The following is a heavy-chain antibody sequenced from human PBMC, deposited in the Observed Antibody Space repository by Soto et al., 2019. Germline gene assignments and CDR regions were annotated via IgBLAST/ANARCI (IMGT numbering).Heavy chain of an antibody. CDR2: INHSGST. J-gene: IGHJ6*02. Sequence: SETLSLTCAVYGGSFSGYYWSWIRQPPGKGLEWIGEINHSGSTNYNPSLKSRVTISVDTSKNQFSLKLSSVTAADTAVYYCARYGIAAAGYGMDVWGQGTTVTVSS. CDR1: GGSFSGYY. D-gene: IGHD6-13*01. V-gene: IGHV4-34*01. CDR3: ARYGIAAAGYGMDV.